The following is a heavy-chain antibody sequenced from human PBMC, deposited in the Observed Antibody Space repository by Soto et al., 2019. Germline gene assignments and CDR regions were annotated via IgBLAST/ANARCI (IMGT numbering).Heavy chain of an antibody. CDR1: SYTFTSYG. J-gene: IGHJ4*02. V-gene: IGHV1-18*01. CDR3: ARDRGSGGHFDY. CDR2: ISAYNGNT. Sequence: ASVKVSCKASSYTFTSYGISWVRLAPGQGLEWMGWISAYNGNTNSAQKLQGRVTLTTDTSTSTAYMELRSLRSDDTAVYYCARDRGSGGHFDYWGQGTLVTVSS. D-gene: IGHD2-15*01.